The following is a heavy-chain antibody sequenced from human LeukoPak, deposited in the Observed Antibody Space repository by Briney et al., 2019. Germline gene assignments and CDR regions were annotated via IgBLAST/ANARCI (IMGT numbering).Heavy chain of an antibody. Sequence: PGGSLRLSCAASGFTFSSYSMNWVRQAPGKGLEWVSYISDSSSIYYADSVKGRFTISRDNANNALYLQMNSLRAEDTAVYYCARDVGFSIGAFDIWGQGTMVIVSS. CDR1: GFTFSSYS. D-gene: IGHD6-6*01. CDR3: ARDVGFSIGAFDI. CDR2: ISDSSSI. V-gene: IGHV3-48*04. J-gene: IGHJ3*02.